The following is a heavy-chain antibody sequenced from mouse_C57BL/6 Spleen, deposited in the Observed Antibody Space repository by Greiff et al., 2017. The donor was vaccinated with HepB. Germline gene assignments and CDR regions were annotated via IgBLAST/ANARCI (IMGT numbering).Heavy chain of an antibody. Sequence: VQGVESGPELVKPGASVKISCKASGYTFTDYYINWVKQRPGQGLEWIGWIFPGSGSTYYNEKFKGKATLTVDKSSSTAYMLLSSLTSEDSAVYFCARESLTTVVGGFDYWGQGTTLTVSS. V-gene: IGHV1-75*01. D-gene: IGHD1-1*01. CDR3: ARESLTTVVGGFDY. CDR1: GYTFTDYY. CDR2: IFPGSGST. J-gene: IGHJ2*01.